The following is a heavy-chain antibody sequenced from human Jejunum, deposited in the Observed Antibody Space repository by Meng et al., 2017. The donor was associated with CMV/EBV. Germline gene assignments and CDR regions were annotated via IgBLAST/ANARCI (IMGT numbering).Heavy chain of an antibody. V-gene: IGHV4-59*11. CDR3: ARGLGHASNNSQDY. Sequence: VSGEFMRSHYWTWIRQPPGKGLEWMGHVYYSGSATYSPSLRSRVTISVDMSKNQFSLKLRSVTAADTAMYFCARGLGHASNNSQDYWGQGTLVTVSS. CDR1: GEFMRSHY. CDR2: VYYSGSA. J-gene: IGHJ4*02. D-gene: IGHD1-1*01.